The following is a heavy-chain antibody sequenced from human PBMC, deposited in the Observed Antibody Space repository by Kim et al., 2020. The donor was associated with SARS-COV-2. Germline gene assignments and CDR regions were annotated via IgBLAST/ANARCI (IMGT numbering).Heavy chain of an antibody. CDR3: ARTPGIGGGNSPIAL. V-gene: IGHV3-53*05. Sequence: ADSVKGRFTMSRDNSKNTLYLQMNSRRNEDTAVYYGARTPGIGGGNSPIALWGQETLVTVSS. J-gene: IGHJ4*02. D-gene: IGHD2-21*01.